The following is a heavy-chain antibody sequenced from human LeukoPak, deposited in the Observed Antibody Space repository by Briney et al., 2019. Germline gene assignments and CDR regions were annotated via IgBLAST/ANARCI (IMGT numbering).Heavy chain of an antibody. CDR3: ARDAETYCGGDCYSKF. V-gene: IGHV1-46*01. J-gene: IGHJ4*02. CDR1: GYTFTSYY. D-gene: IGHD2-21*02. Sequence: ASVKVSCKASGYTFTSYYMHWVRQAPGQGLEWMGIINPSGGSTSYAQKLQGRVTMTTDTSTSTAYMELRSLRSGDTAVYYCARDAETYCGGDCYSKFWGQGTLVTVSS. CDR2: INPSGGST.